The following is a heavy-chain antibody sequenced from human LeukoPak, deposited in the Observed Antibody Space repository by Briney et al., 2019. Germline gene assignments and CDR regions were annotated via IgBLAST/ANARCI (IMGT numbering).Heavy chain of an antibody. CDR1: GGSFSGYY. CDR2: INHSGST. D-gene: IGHD1-1*01. CDR3: ARHGYNWNFFYYYYYGMDV. Sequence: RPSETLSLTCAVYGGSFSGYYWSWIRQPPGKGLEWIGEINHSGSTNYNPSLKSRVTISVDTSKNQFSLKLSSVTAADTAVYYCARHGYNWNFFYYYYYGMDVWGQGTTVTVSS. V-gene: IGHV4-34*01. J-gene: IGHJ6*02.